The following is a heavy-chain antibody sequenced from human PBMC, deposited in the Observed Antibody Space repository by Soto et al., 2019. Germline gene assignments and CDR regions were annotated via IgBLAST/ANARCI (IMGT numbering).Heavy chain of an antibody. CDR2: ISFDGSDK. CDR3: ASRVPHGTYGAPYFQH. D-gene: IGHD1-26*01. V-gene: IGHV3-30*03. Sequence: GGPQRLCSTASEGNSSNHGVHWVCKDPGKGLEWVAVISFDGSDKYYADSVKGRFTISRDNSKNMLDLQMIGLRPEDTAVYYCASRVPHGTYGAPYFQHWGQGTLVTGSS. CDR1: EGNSSNHG. J-gene: IGHJ1*01.